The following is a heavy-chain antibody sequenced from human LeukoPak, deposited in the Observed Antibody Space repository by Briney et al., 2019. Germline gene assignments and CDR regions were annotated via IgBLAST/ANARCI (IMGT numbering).Heavy chain of an antibody. D-gene: IGHD3-22*01. CDR2: INWNGGST. CDR3: ARETARYYYDSSGYPDY. CDR1: GFTFSSYW. V-gene: IGHV3-20*04. J-gene: IGHJ4*02. Sequence: RPGGSLRLSCAASGFTFSSYWMSWVRQTPGKGLEWVSGINWNGGSTGYADSVKGRFTISRDNAKNSLYLQMNSLRAEDTALYYCARETARYYYDSSGYPDYWGQGTLVTVSS.